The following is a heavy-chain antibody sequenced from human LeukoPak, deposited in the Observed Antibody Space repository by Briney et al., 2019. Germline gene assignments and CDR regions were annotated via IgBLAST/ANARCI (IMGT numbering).Heavy chain of an antibody. CDR3: AKDSFDYYDGSGYYT. CDR1: GFTFSSYG. V-gene: IGHV3-33*06. CDR2: IWYDGSNK. Sequence: GGSLRLSCAASGFTFSSYGMHWVRQAPGKGLEWVAVIWYDGSNKHYADSVKGRFTISRDNSKNTLYLQMNSLRAEDTAVYYCAKDSFDYYDGSGYYTWGQGTLVTVSS. J-gene: IGHJ5*02. D-gene: IGHD3-22*01.